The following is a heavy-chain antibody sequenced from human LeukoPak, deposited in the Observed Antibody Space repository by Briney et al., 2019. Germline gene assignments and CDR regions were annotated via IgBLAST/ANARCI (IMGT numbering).Heavy chain of an antibody. D-gene: IGHD1-14*01. V-gene: IGHV3-7*01. CDR3: VKHETGPKY. CDR1: GFTFSSYW. CDR2: IKQDGSEK. Sequence: GGSLRLSCAASGFTFSSYWMSWVRQAPGKGLEWVANIKQDGSEKYHLDSVKGRFTISRDNAKNSLYLQMNSLRVEDTAVYYCVKHETGPKYWGQGTLVTVSS. J-gene: IGHJ4*02.